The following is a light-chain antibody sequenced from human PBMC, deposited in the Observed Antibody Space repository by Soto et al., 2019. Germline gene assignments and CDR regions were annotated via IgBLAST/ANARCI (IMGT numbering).Light chain of an antibody. Sequence: QSALTQPASVSGSPGQSITISCAGTSGDVGGYNYVSWYQQHPDKAPKLMIYEVINRPSGVSNRFSASKSGLTASLTISGLQAEDEADYYCSSFTTNRFYVFGPGTQLTVL. CDR1: SGDVGGYNY. V-gene: IGLV2-14*01. CDR2: EVI. J-gene: IGLJ7*01. CDR3: SSFTTNRFYV.